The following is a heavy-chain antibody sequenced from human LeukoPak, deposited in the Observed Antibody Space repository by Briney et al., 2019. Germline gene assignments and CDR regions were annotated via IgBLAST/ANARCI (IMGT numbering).Heavy chain of an antibody. D-gene: IGHD1-1*01. CDR3: ARGPPRGKYYYMDV. CDR1: GFTFSSFD. V-gene: IGHV3-13*01. Sequence: GGSLRLSCAASGFTFSSFDMHWVRQPTGQGLEWVSTIGTASDTYYPGSVEGRFTLSRDNAKNSLYLQLNSLTAGDTAVYYCARGPPRGKYYYMDVWGKGTTVTVSS. CDR2: IGTASDT. J-gene: IGHJ6*03.